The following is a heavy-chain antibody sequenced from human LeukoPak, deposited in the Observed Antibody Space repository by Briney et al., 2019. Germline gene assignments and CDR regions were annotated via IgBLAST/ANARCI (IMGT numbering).Heavy chain of an antibody. CDR3: QGGYYYMDV. Sequence: PSETLSLTCSVSGDSISTYHWNWIRKPPGKGLEWIAFMQSSGNSNYNPSLMSRVTISVDTSKNQFSLKLSSVTAADTAVYYCQGGYYYMDVWGKGTTVTVSS. V-gene: IGHV4-59*12. J-gene: IGHJ6*03. CDR2: MQSSGNS. D-gene: IGHD3-16*01. CDR1: GDSISTYH.